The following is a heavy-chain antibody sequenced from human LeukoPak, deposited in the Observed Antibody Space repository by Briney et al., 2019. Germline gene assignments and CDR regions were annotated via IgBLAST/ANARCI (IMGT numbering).Heavy chain of an antibody. Sequence: GGSLRLSCAASRFTFSDHYMDWVRQAPGKGLEWVGRSRNKANSYTTEYAASVKGRFTISRDNAKNSLYLQMNSLRAEDTAVYYCAKDKDPTYYYDSSGYFPTYFDYWGQGTLVTVSS. CDR2: SRNKANSYTT. V-gene: IGHV3-72*01. CDR3: AKDKDPTYYYDSSGYFPTYFDY. CDR1: RFTFSDHY. J-gene: IGHJ4*02. D-gene: IGHD3-22*01.